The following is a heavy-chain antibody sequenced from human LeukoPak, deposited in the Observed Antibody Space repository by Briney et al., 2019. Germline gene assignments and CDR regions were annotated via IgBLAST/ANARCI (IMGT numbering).Heavy chain of an antibody. CDR3: ARVRVRFYYYYYMDV. J-gene: IGHJ6*03. D-gene: IGHD4/OR15-4a*01. CDR1: GGSISSSRYY. CDR2: IYYSGST. Sequence: SETLSLTCTVSGGSISSSRYYWGWIRQPPGEGLEWIGSIYYSGSTYYNPSLKSRVTISVDTSKNQFSLKLSSVTAADTAVYYCARVRVRFYYYYYMDVWGKGTTVTVSS. V-gene: IGHV4-39*07.